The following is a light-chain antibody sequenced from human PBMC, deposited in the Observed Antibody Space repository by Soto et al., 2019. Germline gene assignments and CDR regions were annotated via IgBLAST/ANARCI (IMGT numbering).Light chain of an antibody. CDR3: QESMAG. CDR1: QSDSSS. CDR2: GAS. V-gene: IGKV3-15*01. Sequence: CRDRQSDSSSLPQYQQKPRQAXRLLIYGASTRANDIPARFSGSGSGTELTLTISSLQSEDFAVYYCQESMAGFGQGTRLEIK. J-gene: IGKJ5*01.